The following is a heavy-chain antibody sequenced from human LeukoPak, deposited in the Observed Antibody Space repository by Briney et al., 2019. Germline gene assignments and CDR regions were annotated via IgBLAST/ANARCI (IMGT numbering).Heavy chain of an antibody. CDR2: IYSGGSP. Sequence: GGSLRLSCAASTVTVSTNYMTWVRQAPGKGLEWVSMIYSGGSPYYADSVKGRFTISRDNSKNTLNLQMNSLRVEDTAVYYCVPLTDGSDDQGGQGTLVSVSS. J-gene: IGHJ4*02. V-gene: IGHV3-66*01. CDR1: TVTVSTNY. CDR3: VPLTDGSDDQ. D-gene: IGHD3-10*01.